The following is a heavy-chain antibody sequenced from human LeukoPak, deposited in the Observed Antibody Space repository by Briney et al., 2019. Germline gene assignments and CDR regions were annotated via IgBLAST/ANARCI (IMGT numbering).Heavy chain of an antibody. D-gene: IGHD6-19*01. Sequence: ASVKVSCKASGYTFTSYGISWVRQAPGQGLEWMGWISAYNGNTNYAQKLQGRVTMTTDTSTSTAYMELRSLRSDDTAVYYGARDEREGSGWYNPAEYFQHWGQGTLVTVSS. J-gene: IGHJ1*01. CDR2: ISAYNGNT. CDR3: ARDEREGSGWYNPAEYFQH. V-gene: IGHV1-18*04. CDR1: GYTFTSYG.